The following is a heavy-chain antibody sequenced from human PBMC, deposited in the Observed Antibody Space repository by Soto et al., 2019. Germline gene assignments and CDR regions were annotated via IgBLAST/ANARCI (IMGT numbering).Heavy chain of an antibody. Sequence: GGSRRLSCAASGFTLSNAWLSWVRQAPGGGLERVDRIKRKSEGGAPGFAAAVRGRLTISRDESKNTRYRQMDSLNTEDRGGYYSTTSPIRNWF. CDR2: IKRKSEGGAP. V-gene: IGHV3-15*01. CDR3: TTSPIRNWF. J-gene: IGHJ5*01. CDR1: GFTLSNAW.